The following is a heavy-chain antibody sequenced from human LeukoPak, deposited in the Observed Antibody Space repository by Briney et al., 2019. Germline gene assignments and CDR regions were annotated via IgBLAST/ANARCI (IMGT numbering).Heavy chain of an antibody. Sequence: SETLSLTCTVSGDSISSYYWNWIRQPPGKGLEWIGYIYYSGSTNYNPSLKSRVTISVDTSKNQFSLKLSSVTAADTAVYYCARAYDDYGDYDYYYYMDVWGKGTTVTISS. CDR1: GDSISSYY. CDR2: IYYSGST. V-gene: IGHV4-59*01. CDR3: ARAYDDYGDYDYYYYMDV. D-gene: IGHD4-17*01. J-gene: IGHJ6*03.